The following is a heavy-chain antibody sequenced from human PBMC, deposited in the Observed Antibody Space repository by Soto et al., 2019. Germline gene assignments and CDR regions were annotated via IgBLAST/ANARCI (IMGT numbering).Heavy chain of an antibody. D-gene: IGHD1-7*01. Sequence: EVQLAESGGGMVQPGGSLRLSCVASGFTFSSYDMHWVRQAPGKGLEYVSSISSNGGTTYYGNSVKGRFTISRDNSKNTLYLQMGSLRAEDMAVYYCVRRVAGNYDCWGQGTLVPVSS. J-gene: IGHJ4*02. CDR3: VRRVAGNYDC. CDR1: GFTFSSYD. V-gene: IGHV3-64*01. CDR2: ISSNGGTT.